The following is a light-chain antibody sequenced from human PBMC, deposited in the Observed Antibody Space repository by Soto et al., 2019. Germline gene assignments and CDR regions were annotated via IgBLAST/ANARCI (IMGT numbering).Light chain of an antibody. CDR3: QQYGSSGT. Sequence: DIQMTQSPSTLSASVGDRVTITCRASQSISSRLAWYQKKPGKAPKLLIYDALNLGSGVPSRFSGSGSGTEFTLSIGSLQPDDFAVYYCQQYGSSGTFGQGTKVDLK. J-gene: IGKJ1*01. CDR2: DAL. V-gene: IGKV1-5*01. CDR1: QSISSR.